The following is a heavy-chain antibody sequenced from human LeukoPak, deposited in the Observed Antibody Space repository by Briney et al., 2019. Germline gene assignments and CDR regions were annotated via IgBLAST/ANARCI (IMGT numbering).Heavy chain of an antibody. J-gene: IGHJ4*02. D-gene: IGHD6-19*01. V-gene: IGHV3-74*01. CDR1: GFAPSKDW. Sequence: GGSLRLSCVASGFAPSKDWMHWVRQVPGEGLEWVSRISTDGRTTGYADSVKGRFTISRDNAKNTLFLEMNNLKVEDTAVYYCASFGQRWLESYWGLGTLVTVSS. CDR3: ASFGQRWLESY. CDR2: ISTDGRTT.